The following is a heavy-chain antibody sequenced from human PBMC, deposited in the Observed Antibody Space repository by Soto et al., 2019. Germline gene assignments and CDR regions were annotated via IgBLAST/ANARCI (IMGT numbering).Heavy chain of an antibody. Sequence: SETLSLTCTVSGGSISSYYWSWIRQPPGKGLEWIGYIYYSGSTNYNPSLKSRVTISVDASKNQFSLKLSSVTAADTAVYYCARNSRYESHYFDYWGQGNLVTVSS. V-gene: IGHV4-59*01. CDR3: ARNSRYESHYFDY. CDR1: GGSISSYY. D-gene: IGHD5-12*01. CDR2: IYYSGST. J-gene: IGHJ4*02.